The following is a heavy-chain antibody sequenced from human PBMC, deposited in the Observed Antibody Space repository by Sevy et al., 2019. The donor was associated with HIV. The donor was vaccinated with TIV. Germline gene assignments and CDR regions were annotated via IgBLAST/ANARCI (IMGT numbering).Heavy chain of an antibody. D-gene: IGHD3-10*01. CDR1: GFTFSSYG. Sequence: GGSLRLSCAASGFTFSSYGMHWVRQAPGKGLEWVAVIWYDGSNKYYADSVKGRFTISRDNSKNTLYLQMNSLRAEDTAVYYCAREGALYYYGSGSYFDYRGQGTLVTVSS. V-gene: IGHV3-33*01. CDR2: IWYDGSNK. J-gene: IGHJ4*02. CDR3: AREGALYYYGSGSYFDY.